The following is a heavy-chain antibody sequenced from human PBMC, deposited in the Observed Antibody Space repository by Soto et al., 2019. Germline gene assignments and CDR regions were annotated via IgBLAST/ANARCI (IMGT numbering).Heavy chain of an antibody. D-gene: IGHD7-27*01. J-gene: IGHJ4*02. CDR3: AKDSLGTHDY. Sequence: GGSLRLSCAASGFTFGSYGMHWLRQAPGKGLEWVAVISYDGSNKYYADSVKGRFTISRDNSKNTLYLQMNSLRAEDTAVYYCAKDSLGTHDYWGQGTLVTVSS. V-gene: IGHV3-30*18. CDR1: GFTFGSYG. CDR2: ISYDGSNK.